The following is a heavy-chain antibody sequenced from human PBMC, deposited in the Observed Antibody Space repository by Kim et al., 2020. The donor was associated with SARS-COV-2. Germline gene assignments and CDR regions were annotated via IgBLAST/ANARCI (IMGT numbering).Heavy chain of an antibody. Sequence: GGSLRLSCAASGFTFSSYGMHWVRQAPGKGLEWVAVIWYDGSNKYYADSVKGRFTISRDNSKNTLYLQMNSLRAEDTAVYYCARAEYNNYAHYYYYYGMDVWGQGTTVTVSS. CDR2: IWYDGSNK. J-gene: IGHJ6*02. D-gene: IGHD1-20*01. V-gene: IGHV3-33*01. CDR3: ARAEYNNYAHYYYYYGMDV. CDR1: GFTFSSYG.